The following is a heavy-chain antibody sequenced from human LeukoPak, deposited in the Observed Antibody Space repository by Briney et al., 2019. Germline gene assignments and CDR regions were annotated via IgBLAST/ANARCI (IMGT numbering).Heavy chain of an antibody. CDR2: IYYSGST. V-gene: IGHV4-61*01. CDR1: GGSVSSGSYY. CDR3: ASLYCTRTSCYFLDP. Sequence: KASETLSLTCTVSGGSVSSGSYYWSWIRQPPGKGLEWIGYIYYSGSTNYNPSLKSRVTISVDTSKNQFSLKLSSLTAADTAMYYCASLYCTRTSCYFLDPWGQGTLVIVSS. J-gene: IGHJ5*02. D-gene: IGHD2-2*01.